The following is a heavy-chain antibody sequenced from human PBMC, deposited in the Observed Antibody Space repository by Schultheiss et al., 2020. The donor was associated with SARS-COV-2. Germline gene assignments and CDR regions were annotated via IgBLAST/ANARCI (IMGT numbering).Heavy chain of an antibody. D-gene: IGHD6-19*01. CDR2: IYYSGST. CDR1: GGSISSGGYY. J-gene: IGHJ4*02. Sequence: SQTLSLTCTVSGGSISSGGYYWSWIRQPPGKGLEWIGYIYYSGSTYYNPSLKSRVTISVDTSKNQFSLKLSSVTAADTAVYYGAKDRSREQWLVSVDYWGQGTMVTVSS. V-gene: IGHV4-31*03. CDR3: AKDRSREQWLVSVDY.